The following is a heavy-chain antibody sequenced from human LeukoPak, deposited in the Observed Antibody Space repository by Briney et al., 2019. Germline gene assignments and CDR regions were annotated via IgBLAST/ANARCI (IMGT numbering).Heavy chain of an antibody. D-gene: IGHD3-10*01. CDR3: ASWYYYGSGSYYNPHYYGMDV. CDR2: IYTSGST. V-gene: IGHV4-4*07. J-gene: IGHJ6*02. CDR1: GGSISSYY. Sequence: SETLSLTCTVSGGSISSYYWSWIRQPAGKGLEWIGRIYTSGSTNYNPSLKSRVTMSVDASKNQFSLKLSSVTAADTAVYYCASWYYYGSGSYYNPHYYGMDVWGQGTTVTVSS.